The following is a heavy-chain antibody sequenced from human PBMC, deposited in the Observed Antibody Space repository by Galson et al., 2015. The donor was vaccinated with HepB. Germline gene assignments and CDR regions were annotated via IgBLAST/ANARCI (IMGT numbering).Heavy chain of an antibody. D-gene: IGHD4-17*01. CDR3: AKEGAAYGSDFDF. J-gene: IGHJ4*02. CDR2: FGADGRST. V-gene: IGHV3-23*01. CDR1: GFTFSNYA. Sequence: SLRLSCAGSGFTFSNYAMDWVRQAPGKGLEWVSNFGADGRSTFYADSAKGRFTISRDNSKNTLYLQMNSLRADDTAVYFCAKEGAAYGSDFDFWGQGTLVTVSS.